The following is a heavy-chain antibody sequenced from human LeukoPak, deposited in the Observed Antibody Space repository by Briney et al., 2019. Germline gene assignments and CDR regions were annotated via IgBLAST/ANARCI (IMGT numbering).Heavy chain of an antibody. V-gene: IGHV4-39*01. J-gene: IGHJ6*02. D-gene: IGHD3-10*01. CDR1: GGSISSSSYY. Sequence: SETLSLTCTVSGGSISSSSYYWGWIRQPPGKGLEWIGSIYYSGSTYYNPSLKSRVTISVDTSKNQFSLKLSSVTAADTAVYYCARGRYYYGSGIYYYYGMDVWGQGTTVTVSS. CDR2: IYYSGST. CDR3: ARGRYYYGSGIYYYYGMDV.